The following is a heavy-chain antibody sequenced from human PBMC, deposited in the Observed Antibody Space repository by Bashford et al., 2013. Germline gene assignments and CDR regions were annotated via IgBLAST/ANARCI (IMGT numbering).Heavy chain of an antibody. V-gene: IGHV1-69*01. J-gene: IGHJ6*01. CDR3: ASTYSFHSGPYYLPAKYAMDV. CDR2: SILFFGTP. D-gene: IGHD3-22*01. Sequence: WVRQAPGQGLEWMGGSILFFGTPRYAQRFQDRVTITADEATNTSYVELRSLRSEDTAVYYCASTYSFHSGPYYLPAKYAMDVWGPRGPRSPSPQ.